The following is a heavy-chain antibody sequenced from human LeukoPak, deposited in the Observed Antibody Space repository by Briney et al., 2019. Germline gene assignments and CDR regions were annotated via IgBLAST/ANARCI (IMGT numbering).Heavy chain of an antibody. V-gene: IGHV3-30*09. J-gene: IGHJ5*02. D-gene: IGHD2-8*01. CDR1: GFTFTNYA. CDR3: VRVSGFCTNGVCPSFDP. Sequence: GGSLRLSCAASGFTFTNYAMNWVRQAPGKGLEWVATVSYDGTDTSYADSVKGRFAIFRDNSKNTLYLQMNSLRTEDTAVYYCVRVSGFCTNGVCPSFDPWGQGTLVAVSS. CDR2: VSYDGTDT.